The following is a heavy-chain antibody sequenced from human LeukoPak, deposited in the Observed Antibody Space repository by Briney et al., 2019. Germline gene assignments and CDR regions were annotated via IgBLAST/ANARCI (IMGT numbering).Heavy chain of an antibody. V-gene: IGHV4-34*01. D-gene: IGHD3-22*01. CDR2: IYYSGST. CDR1: GGSFSGYY. CDR3: ARRSQYYYDSSGYYDAFNI. Sequence: SETLSLTCAVYGGSFSGYYWSWIRQPPGKGLEWIGTIYYSGSTYYNPSLKSRVTISVDTSKNQFSLKLNSVTAADTAVYYCARRSQYYYDSSGYYDAFNIWGQGTMVTVSS. J-gene: IGHJ3*02.